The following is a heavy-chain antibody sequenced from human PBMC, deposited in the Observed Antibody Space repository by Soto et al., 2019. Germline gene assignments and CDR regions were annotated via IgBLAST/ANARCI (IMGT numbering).Heavy chain of an antibody. CDR2: IYHSGST. V-gene: IGHV4-4*02. J-gene: IGHJ6*02. D-gene: IGHD1-26*01. CDR3: ARVSGSYYYGMDV. Sequence: PSETLSLTCAVSGGSISSSNWWSWVRQPPGKRLEWIGEIYHSGSTNYNPSLKSRVTISVDKSKNQFSLKLSSVTAADTAVYYCARVSGSYYYGMDVWGQGTTVTVS. CDR1: GGSISSSNW.